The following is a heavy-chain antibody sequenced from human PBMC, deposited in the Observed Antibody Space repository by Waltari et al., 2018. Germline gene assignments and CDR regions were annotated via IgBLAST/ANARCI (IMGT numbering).Heavy chain of an antibody. CDR2: ISYSGST. Sequence: QLQLQESGPGLVKPSETLSLTCTVSGGSISSSTYYWAWIRQPPGKGLEWIGSISYSGSTYYNPSSKSRVTISVDTSKNQFSLKLNSVTAADTALYYCARPNLYCSGGTCYSQEYFQHWGQGTLVTVSS. CDR3: ARPNLYCSGGTCYSQEYFQH. D-gene: IGHD2-15*01. J-gene: IGHJ1*01. V-gene: IGHV4-39*01. CDR1: GGSISSSTYY.